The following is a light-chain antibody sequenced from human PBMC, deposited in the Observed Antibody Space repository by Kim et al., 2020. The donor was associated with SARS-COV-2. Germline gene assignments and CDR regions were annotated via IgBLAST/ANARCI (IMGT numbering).Light chain of an antibody. CDR1: SNNVGNQG. Sequence: QAGLTQPPSVSKGLRQTATLTCTGNSNNVGNQGAAWLQQHQGHPPKLLSYRNNNRPSGISERLSASRSGNTASLTITGLQPEDKADYYCSAWDSSLSRWVFGGGTQLTVL. CDR2: RNN. CDR3: SAWDSSLSRWV. J-gene: IGLJ3*02. V-gene: IGLV10-54*01.